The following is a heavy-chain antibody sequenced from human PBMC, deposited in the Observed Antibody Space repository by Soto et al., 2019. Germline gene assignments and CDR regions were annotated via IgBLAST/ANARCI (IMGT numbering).Heavy chain of an antibody. CDR3: ARTYSSSWSPFEY. J-gene: IGHJ4*02. V-gene: IGHV5-51*01. CDR1: GYSFTNYW. D-gene: IGHD6-13*01. CDR2: IYPGDSDT. Sequence: PGESLKISCKGSGYSFTNYWIGWVRQMPGKGLESMGIIYPGDSDTRYSPSFQGQVTISADKSISTAYLQWSSLKASDTAMYYCARTYSSSWSPFEYWGQGTLVTVSS.